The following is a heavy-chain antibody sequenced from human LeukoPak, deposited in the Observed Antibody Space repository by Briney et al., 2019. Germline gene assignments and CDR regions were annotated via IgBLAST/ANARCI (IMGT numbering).Heavy chain of an antibody. CDR2: IYHSGST. D-gene: IGHD3-22*01. Sequence: SETLSLTCAVSGGSISSGGYSWSWIRQPPGKGLEWIGYIYHSGSTYYNPSLKSRVTISVDRSKNQFSLKLSSVTAADTAVYYCARAREGRTMCYYDSSGYVFDYWGQGTLVTASS. CDR1: GGSISSGGYS. J-gene: IGHJ4*02. CDR3: ARAREGRTMCYYDSSGYVFDY. V-gene: IGHV4-30-2*01.